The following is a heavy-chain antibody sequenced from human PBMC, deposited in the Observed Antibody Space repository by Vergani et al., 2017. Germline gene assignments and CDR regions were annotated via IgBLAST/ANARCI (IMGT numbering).Heavy chain of an antibody. V-gene: IGHV4-61*01. J-gene: IGHJ3*02. CDR2: IYYSGST. CDR3: AREAVATYCYDSSGYRAYAFDI. CDR1: GGSVSSGSYY. Sequence: QVQLQESGPGLVKPSETLSLTCTVSGGSVSSGSYYWSWIRQPPGKGLEWIGYIYYSGSTNYNPSLKSRVTISVDTSKNQFSLKLSSVTAADTAVYYCAREAVATYCYDSSGYRAYAFDIWGQGTMVTVSS. D-gene: IGHD3-22*01.